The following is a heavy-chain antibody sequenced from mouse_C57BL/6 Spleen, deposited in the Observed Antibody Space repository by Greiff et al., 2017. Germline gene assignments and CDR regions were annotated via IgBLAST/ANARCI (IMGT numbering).Heavy chain of an antibody. J-gene: IGHJ3*01. CDR2: IDPSDSET. Sequence: QVQLQQPGAELVRPGSSVKLSCKASGYTFTSYWMHWVKQRPIQGLEWIGNIDPSDSETLYNQKFKDKATLTVDKSSSTAYMQLSSLTSEDSAVYYCASGTSLAYWGQGTLVTVSA. CDR1: GYTFTSYW. CDR3: ASGTSLAY. V-gene: IGHV1-52*01. D-gene: IGHD4-1*01.